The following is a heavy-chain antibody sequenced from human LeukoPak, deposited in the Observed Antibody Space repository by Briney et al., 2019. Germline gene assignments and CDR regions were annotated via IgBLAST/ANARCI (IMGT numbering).Heavy chain of an antibody. V-gene: IGHV1-46*01. D-gene: IGHD6-13*01. CDR2: INPSGGST. J-gene: IGHJ6*03. CDR3: ARDAAGYSSSTPGDYYYYYMDV. CDR1: GYTFTSYY. Sequence: ASVKVSCKASGYTFTSYYMHWVRQAPGQGLEWMGIINPSGGSTSYAQKFQGRVTMTRDMSTSTVYMELSSLRSEDAAVYYCARDAAGYSSSTPGDYYYYYMDVWGKGPTVTVSS.